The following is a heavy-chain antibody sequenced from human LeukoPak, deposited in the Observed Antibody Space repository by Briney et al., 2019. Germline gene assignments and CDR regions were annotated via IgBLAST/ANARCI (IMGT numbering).Heavy chain of an antibody. Sequence: ASVKVSCKASGYTFTSYGISWVRQSAGQGLEWMGWISAYNGNTNYAQKLQGRVTMTTDTSTSTAYMELRSLRSDDTAVYYCAREGIVWFGESENWFDPWGQGTLVTVSS. V-gene: IGHV1-18*01. CDR2: ISAYNGNT. CDR1: GYTFTSYG. J-gene: IGHJ5*02. CDR3: AREGIVWFGESENWFDP. D-gene: IGHD3-10*01.